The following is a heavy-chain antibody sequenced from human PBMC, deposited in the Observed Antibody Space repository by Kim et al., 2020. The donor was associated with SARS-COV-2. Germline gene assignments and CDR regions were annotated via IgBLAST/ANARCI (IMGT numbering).Heavy chain of an antibody. D-gene: IGHD3-10*01. J-gene: IGHJ4*02. CDR2: ISGSGGST. CDR3: AKPFFRGVIINDY. V-gene: IGHV3-23*01. Sequence: GGSLRLSCAASGFTFSSYSMSWVRQAPGKGLEWVSAISGSGGSTYYADSVKGRFTISRDNSKNTLYLQMNSLRAEDTAVYYCAKPFFRGVIINDYWGQGTLVTVSS. CDR1: GFTFSSYS.